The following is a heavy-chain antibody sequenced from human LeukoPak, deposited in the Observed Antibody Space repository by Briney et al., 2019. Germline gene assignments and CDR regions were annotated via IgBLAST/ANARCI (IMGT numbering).Heavy chain of an antibody. V-gene: IGHV3-23*01. CDR1: GFTFSDAW. Sequence: PGGSLRLSCAASGFTFSDAWMSWVRQAPGKGLEWVSGISGSGGTTEHADSVKGRVTISRDNSKSTVSLQMSSLRADDTAVYYCVRGGMPATVTLNWFEPWGQGTQVTVTS. CDR3: VRGGMPATVTLNWFEP. CDR2: ISGSGGTT. D-gene: IGHD6-13*01. J-gene: IGHJ5*02.